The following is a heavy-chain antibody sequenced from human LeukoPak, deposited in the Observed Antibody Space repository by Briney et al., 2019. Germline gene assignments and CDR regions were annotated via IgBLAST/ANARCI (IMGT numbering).Heavy chain of an antibody. V-gene: IGHV1-2*02. D-gene: IGHD2-21*01. CDR2: INPNSGGT. CDR3: ARLNCGGDCRDY. Sequence: ASVKVSRKASGYTFTGYYMHWVRQAPGQGLEWMGWINPNSGGTNYAQKFQGRVTMTRDTSISTAYMELSRLRSDDTAVYYCARLNCGGDCRDYWGQGTLVTVSS. J-gene: IGHJ4*02. CDR1: GYTFTGYY.